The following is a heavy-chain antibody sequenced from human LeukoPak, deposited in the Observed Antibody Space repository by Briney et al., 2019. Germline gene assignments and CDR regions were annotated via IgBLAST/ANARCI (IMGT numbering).Heavy chain of an antibody. V-gene: IGHV3-30*04. J-gene: IGHJ4*02. CDR2: ISYDGSNK. Sequence: GGSLRLSCAAYGFTFRSYAMHWVRQAPGKGLEWVAVISYDGSNKYYADSVKGRFTISRDNSKNTLYLQMNSLRAEDTAVYYCAKDLTGLFDYWGQGTLVTVSS. CDR3: AKDLTGLFDY. CDR1: GFTFRSYA. D-gene: IGHD7-27*01.